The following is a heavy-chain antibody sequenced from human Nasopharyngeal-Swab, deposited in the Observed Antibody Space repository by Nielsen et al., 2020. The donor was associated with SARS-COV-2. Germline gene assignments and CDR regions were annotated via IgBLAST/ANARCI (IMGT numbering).Heavy chain of an antibody. Sequence: GGSLRLSCAGSGFIFSNYWMHWVRQAPGKGLVWVSRIRGDGSDPSYADSVKGRFTISRDNAENTVYLQMNSLRVEDMALYYCTRWAYDAENAFDYWGQGTLVTVSS. CDR2: IRGDGSDP. CDR1: GFIFSNYW. J-gene: IGHJ4*02. D-gene: IGHD3-22*01. V-gene: IGHV3-74*01. CDR3: TRWAYDAENAFDY.